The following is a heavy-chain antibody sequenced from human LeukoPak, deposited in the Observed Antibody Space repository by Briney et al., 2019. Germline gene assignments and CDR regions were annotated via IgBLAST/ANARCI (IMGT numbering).Heavy chain of an antibody. J-gene: IGHJ4*02. D-gene: IGHD5-24*01. V-gene: IGHV3-23*01. Sequence: GGSLRLSCAASGFTFSSYAMSWVRQAPGKGLEWVSAIGAGRDSTYYSDSVKGRFTISRDNPKNTLYLQMNSLRAEDTAVYYCAKDDRWLQFCCWGQGTLVTVSA. CDR3: AKDDRWLQFCC. CDR1: GFTFSSYA. CDR2: IGAGRDST.